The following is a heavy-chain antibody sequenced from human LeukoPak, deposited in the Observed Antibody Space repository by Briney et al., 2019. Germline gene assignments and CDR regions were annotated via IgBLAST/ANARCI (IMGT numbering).Heavy chain of an antibody. J-gene: IGHJ6*02. CDR2: IIPIFGIA. CDR1: GGTFSSYA. V-gene: IGHV1-69*04. D-gene: IGHD3-3*01. CDR3: ARAPGFTIFGVVVDYGMDV. Sequence: SVKVSCKASGGTFSSYAISWVRQAPGQGLEWMGRIIPIFGIANYAQKFQGRVTITADKSTSTAYMELSSLRSEDTAVYYCARAPGFTIFGVVVDYGMDVWGQGTTVTVSS.